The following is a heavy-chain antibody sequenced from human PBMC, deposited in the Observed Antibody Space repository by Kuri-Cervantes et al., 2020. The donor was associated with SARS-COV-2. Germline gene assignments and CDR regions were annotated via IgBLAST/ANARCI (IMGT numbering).Heavy chain of an antibody. V-gene: IGHV4-59*01. CDR3: ARDGGSSWDFDY. D-gene: IGHD6-13*01. CDR1: GGSISSYY. CDR2: IYYSGSI. Sequence: SETLSLTCTVSGGSISSYYWSWIRQPPGKGLEWIGYIYYSGSINYNPSLKSRVTISVDTSKNQFSLKLSSVTAADTAVYYCARDGGSSWDFDYWGQGTLVTVSS. J-gene: IGHJ4*02.